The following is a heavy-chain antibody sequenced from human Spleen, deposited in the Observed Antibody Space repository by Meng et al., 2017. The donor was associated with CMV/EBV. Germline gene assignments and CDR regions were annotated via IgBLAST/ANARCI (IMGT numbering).Heavy chain of an antibody. CDR2: ISGNTGFI. CDR3: TKGGGERVTFDAMDV. D-gene: IGHD2-21*02. CDR1: GFTFDDFA. Sequence: SLKISCTASGFTFDDFAMHWVRQTPGEGLEWVSGISGNTGFIGYAVSVKGRFTISRDNAKKTLSLQINTLRPEDTALYYCTKGGGERVTFDAMDVWGQGTTVTVSS. J-gene: IGHJ6*02. V-gene: IGHV3-9*01.